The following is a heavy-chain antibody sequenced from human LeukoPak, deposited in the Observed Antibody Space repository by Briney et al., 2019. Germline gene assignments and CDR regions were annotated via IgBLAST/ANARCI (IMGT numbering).Heavy chain of an antibody. V-gene: IGHV4-59*01. CDR2: IYYTGIT. J-gene: IGHJ5*02. D-gene: IGHD4-17*01. CDR1: GGSIRSYY. CDR3: ATSGATTVTTWRGSWFDP. Sequence: PSETLSLTCTVSGGSIRSYYWSWIRQPPGKGLEWIGYIYYTGITNYSPSLKSRVTISADTSKNQFSLKLSSVTAADTAVYYCATSGATTVTTWRGSWFDPWGQGTLVTVS.